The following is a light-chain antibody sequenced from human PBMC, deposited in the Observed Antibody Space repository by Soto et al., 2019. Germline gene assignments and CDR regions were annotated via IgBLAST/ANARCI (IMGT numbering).Light chain of an antibody. J-gene: IGLJ3*02. V-gene: IGLV2-23*02. Sequence: QSVLTQPASVSGSPRQSITISCTGTSSDVGNYNLVSWYQHHPDKAPKLMIYEVTRRPSGVSNRFSGSKSGNTASLTISGLQAEDEADYYCCSYADNNILFGGGTKVTVL. CDR2: EVT. CDR3: CSYADNNIL. CDR1: SSDVGNYNL.